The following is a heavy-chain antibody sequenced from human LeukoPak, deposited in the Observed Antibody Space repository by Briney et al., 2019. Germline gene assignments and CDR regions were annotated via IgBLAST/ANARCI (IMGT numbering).Heavy chain of an antibody. J-gene: IGHJ6*03. V-gene: IGHV1-69*06. Sequence: GASVKVSCKASGGTFSSYAVSWVRQAPGQGLEWMGGIIPIFGTANYAQKFQGRVTITADKSTSTAYMELSSLRSEDTAVYYCALGDGYNYYYYYYMDVWGKGTTVTVSS. CDR3: ALGDGYNYYYYYYMDV. CDR1: GGTFSSYA. D-gene: IGHD5-24*01. CDR2: IIPIFGTA.